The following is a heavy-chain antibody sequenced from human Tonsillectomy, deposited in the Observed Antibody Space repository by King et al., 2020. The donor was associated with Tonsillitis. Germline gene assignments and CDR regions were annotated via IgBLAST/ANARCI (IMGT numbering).Heavy chain of an antibody. J-gene: IGHJ4*02. CDR2: ISGSSSTI. Sequence: EVQLVESGGGLVQPGGSLRLSCAVSGFTFRSYSMNWVRQAPGKGLEWVSYISGSSSTIYYADSVKGRFTISRDNSMNTLYLQMNSLRAEDTAVYYCARDAYCSSTSCYRHFDYWGQGTLVTVSS. D-gene: IGHD2-2*01. V-gene: IGHV3-48*01. CDR3: ARDAYCSSTSCYRHFDY. CDR1: GFTFRSYS.